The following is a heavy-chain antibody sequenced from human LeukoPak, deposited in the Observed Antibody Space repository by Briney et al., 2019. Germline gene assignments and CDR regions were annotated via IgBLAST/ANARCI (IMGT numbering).Heavy chain of an antibody. CDR1: GGSISSSSYY. J-gene: IGHJ3*02. CDR2: IYYSGST. D-gene: IGHD2-21*02. Sequence: SETLSLTCTVSGGSISSSSYYWGWIRQPPGKGLEWIGRIYYSGSTYYNPSLKSRVTISVDTSKNQFSLQLSSVTAADTAVYYCARHHPNPPYCGGDCYRGAFDIWGQGTMVTVSS. CDR3: ARHHPNPPYCGGDCYRGAFDI. V-gene: IGHV4-39*01.